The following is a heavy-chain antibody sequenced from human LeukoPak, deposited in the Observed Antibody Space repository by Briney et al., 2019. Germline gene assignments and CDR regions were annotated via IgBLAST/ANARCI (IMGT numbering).Heavy chain of an antibody. CDR1: GYTFTGYY. J-gene: IGHJ4*02. CDR2: INPNSGGT. V-gene: IGHV1-2*02. Sequence: GASVKVSCKASGYTFTGYYMRWVRQAPGQGLEWMGWINPNSGGTNYAQKFQGRVTMTRDTSISTAYMELSRLRSDDTAVYYCARGEARARFLEWLSTDYWGQGTLVTVSS. D-gene: IGHD3-3*01. CDR3: ARGEARARFLEWLSTDY.